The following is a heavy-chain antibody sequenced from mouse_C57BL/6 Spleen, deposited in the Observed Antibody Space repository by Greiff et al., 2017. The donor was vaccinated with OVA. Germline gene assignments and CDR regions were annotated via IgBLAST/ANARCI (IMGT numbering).Heavy chain of an antibody. V-gene: IGHV1-82*01. D-gene: IGHD4-1*01. CDR1: GYAFSSSW. Sequence: QVQLQQSGPELVKPGASVKISCKASGYAFSSSWMNWVKQRPGKGLEWIGRIYPGDGDTNYNGKFKGKATLTADKSSSTAYMQLSSLTSEDSAVYFCAYWDVDYWGQGTTLTVSS. CDR2: IYPGDGDT. J-gene: IGHJ2*01. CDR3: AYWDVDY.